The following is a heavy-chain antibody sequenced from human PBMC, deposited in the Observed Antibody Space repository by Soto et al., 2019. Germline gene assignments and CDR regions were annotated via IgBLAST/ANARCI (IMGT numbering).Heavy chain of an antibody. CDR3: ARHSTSAPKDY. CDR1: GYSFTTYW. D-gene: IGHD3-10*01. J-gene: IGHJ4*01. Sequence: PGESLKISCKGSGYSFTTYWIAWVRQMPGKGLEWVGIIYPGDSDTRYGPSFEGHVTILVDKSISTAFLQWNSLKASDNAIYYCARHSTSAPKDYWGQGXLVTVYS. V-gene: IGHV5-51*01. CDR2: IYPGDSDT.